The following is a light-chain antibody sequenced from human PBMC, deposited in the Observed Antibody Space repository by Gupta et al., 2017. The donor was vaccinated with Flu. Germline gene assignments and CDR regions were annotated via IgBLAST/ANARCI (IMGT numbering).Light chain of an antibody. Sequence: QSALTQPASVSGSPGQSITISCTGTSSDVGGYNYVSWYQPHPSKAPNLMIYEVTNRPSGVSNRFSGSKAGNTASLTISGLQAEDEAEYFCASYTSTSTWVFGGGTKLTVL. CDR2: EVT. CDR3: ASYTSTSTWV. V-gene: IGLV2-14*03. J-gene: IGLJ3*02. CDR1: SSDVGGYNY.